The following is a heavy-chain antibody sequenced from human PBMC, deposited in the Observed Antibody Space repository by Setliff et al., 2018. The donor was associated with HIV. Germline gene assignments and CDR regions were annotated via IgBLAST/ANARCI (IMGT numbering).Heavy chain of an antibody. J-gene: IGHJ4*02. D-gene: IGHD1-1*01. V-gene: IGHV4-59*01. Sequence: PSETLSLTCTVSGGSMSRFYWTWIRQPPGKGLEWIGFVYSTGSIDYSPSFTGRLTISLDTSENQFSLHLTSVTAADTAVYYCARAEGDAYNSLPYVDSWGPGALGTSPQ. CDR1: GGSMSRFY. CDR3: ARAEGDAYNSLPYVDS. CDR2: VYSTGSI.